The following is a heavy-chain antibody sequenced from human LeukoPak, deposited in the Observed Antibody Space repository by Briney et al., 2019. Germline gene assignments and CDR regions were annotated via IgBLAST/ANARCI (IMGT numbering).Heavy chain of an antibody. CDR2: INHSGST. D-gene: IGHD3-10*01. Sequence: PSETLSLTCAVYGGSFSGYYWSWIRQPPGKGLEWIGEINHSGSTNYNPPLKSRVTISVDTSKNQFSLKLSSVTAADTAVYYCAREVRRGPLMVRGVNPLNWFDPWGQGTLVTVSS. CDR3: AREVRRGPLMVRGVNPLNWFDP. J-gene: IGHJ5*02. CDR1: GGSFSGYY. V-gene: IGHV4-34*01.